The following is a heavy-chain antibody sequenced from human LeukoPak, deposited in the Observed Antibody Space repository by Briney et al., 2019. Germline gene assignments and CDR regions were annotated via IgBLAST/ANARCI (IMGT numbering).Heavy chain of an antibody. CDR2: ISESGTNT. Sequence: TGGSLRLSCAASGFTFSSYAMSWVRRAPGKGLEWVSAISESGTNTYYTDSVRGRFTISRDNSMNTLYLHMNSLRADDTAVYYCAKMMAGVAGIPNCWGQGTLVTVFS. V-gene: IGHV3-23*01. CDR1: GFTFSSYA. CDR3: AKMMAGVAGIPNC. J-gene: IGHJ4*02. D-gene: IGHD6-19*01.